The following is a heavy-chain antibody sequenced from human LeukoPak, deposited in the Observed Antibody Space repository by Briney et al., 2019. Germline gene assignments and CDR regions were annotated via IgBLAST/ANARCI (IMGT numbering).Heavy chain of an antibody. J-gene: IGHJ6*02. CDR2: ISGSGSNT. D-gene: IGHD2-15*01. CDR1: GFTFGNYA. Sequence: PGGSLMLSCAGSGFTFGNYAMSWVRQAPGKGLEWVSTISGSGSNTYYADSVKGRFTISRDNSKNTLYLQMNSLRAEDTAEYYCAKKPAAGYCSGGSCSTYYYYNGMDVWGQGTTVTVSS. V-gene: IGHV3-23*01. CDR3: AKKPAAGYCSGGSCSTYYYYNGMDV.